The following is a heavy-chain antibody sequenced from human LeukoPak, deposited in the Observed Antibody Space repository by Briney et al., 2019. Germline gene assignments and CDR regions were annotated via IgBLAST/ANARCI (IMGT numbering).Heavy chain of an antibody. CDR3: ARGYGSGSYYNLYYYYYYMDV. CDR1: GGSFSGYY. CDR2: INHSGST. V-gene: IGHV4-34*01. J-gene: IGHJ6*03. Sequence: SETLSLTCAVYGGSFSGYYWGWIRQPPGKGLEWIGEINHSGSTNYNPSLKSRVTISVDTSKNQFSLKLSSVTAADTAVYYCARGYGSGSYYNLYYYYYYMDVWGKGTTVTVSS. D-gene: IGHD3-10*01.